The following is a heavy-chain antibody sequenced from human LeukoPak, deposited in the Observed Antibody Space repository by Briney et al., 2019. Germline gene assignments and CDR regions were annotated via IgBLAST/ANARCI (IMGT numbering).Heavy chain of an antibody. V-gene: IGHV4-31*03. J-gene: IGHJ6*03. CDR3: ARVGPTIVVVPAHYYYYYYMDV. CDR2: IYYSGST. D-gene: IGHD2-2*01. CDR1: GGSISSGGYY. Sequence: SQTLSLTCTVSGGSISSGGYYWSWIRQHPGKGLEWIGYIYYSGSTYYNPSLKSRVTISVDTSKNQFSLKLSSVTAADTAVYYCARVGPTIVVVPAHYYYYYYMDVWGKGTTVTVSS.